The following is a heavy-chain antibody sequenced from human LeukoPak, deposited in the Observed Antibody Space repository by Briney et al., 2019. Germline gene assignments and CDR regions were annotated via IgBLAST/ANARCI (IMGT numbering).Heavy chain of an antibody. J-gene: IGHJ4*02. Sequence: PSETLSLTCTVSGGSISNYYWSWIRQPPGKGLEWIGYIYSSGHTNYNPSLKSRVTISVDTSKNQFSLNLRSVTAADTGVYYCARAGVTAAYYFDYWGQGTLVTVSS. CDR3: ARAGVTAAYYFDY. D-gene: IGHD3-10*01. CDR2: IYSSGHT. CDR1: GGSISNYY. V-gene: IGHV4-59*12.